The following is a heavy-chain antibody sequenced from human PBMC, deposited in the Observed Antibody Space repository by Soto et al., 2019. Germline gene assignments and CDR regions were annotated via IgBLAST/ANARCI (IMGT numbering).Heavy chain of an antibody. D-gene: IGHD2-15*01. Sequence: ASVKVSCKASGYTFTGYYMHWVRQAPGQGLEWMGWINPNSGGTNYAQKIQGWVTMTRDTSISTAYMELSSLRSEDTAVYYCARDEAGYCSGGSCYSGYYYYGMDVWGQGTTVTVSS. CDR1: GYTFTGYY. CDR3: ARDEAGYCSGGSCYSGYYYYGMDV. J-gene: IGHJ6*02. V-gene: IGHV1-2*04. CDR2: INPNSGGT.